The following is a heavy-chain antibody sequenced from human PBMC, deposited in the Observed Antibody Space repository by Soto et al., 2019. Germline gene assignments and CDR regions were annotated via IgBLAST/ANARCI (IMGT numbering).Heavy chain of an antibody. CDR2: ISYDGSNK. D-gene: IGHD2-2*01. Sequence: WVLRLSCAASGFSFSSYGMHWLRQAAGKVLEWVAVISYDGSNKYYADSVRGRFTISRDNSKNTLYLQMNSLRPEDTAVFYCAKERMEQYQLLPFFDYWGQGXLVTVYS. V-gene: IGHV3-30*18. CDR1: GFSFSSYG. J-gene: IGHJ4*02. CDR3: AKERMEQYQLLPFFDY.